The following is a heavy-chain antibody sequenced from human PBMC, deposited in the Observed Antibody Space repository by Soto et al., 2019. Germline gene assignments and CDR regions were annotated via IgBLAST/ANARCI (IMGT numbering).Heavy chain of an antibody. V-gene: IGHV3-11*01. CDR2: IGPYGNSI. D-gene: IGHD2-21*01. Sequence: PGESLKISCAASGFSFRDYFMSWLRQAPGKGLEWVSYIGPYGNSIYYADSVKGRFTISRDDATKSLHLRMNSPRTDDTAVYYCARDDHTYGVYWGQGTPVT. CDR3: ARDDHTYGVY. J-gene: IGHJ4*02. CDR1: GFSFRDYF.